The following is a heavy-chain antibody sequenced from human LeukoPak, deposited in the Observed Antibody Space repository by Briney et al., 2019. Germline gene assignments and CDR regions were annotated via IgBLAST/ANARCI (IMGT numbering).Heavy chain of an antibody. J-gene: IGHJ6*03. V-gene: IGHV4-31*03. CDR2: IYYSGST. D-gene: IGHD2/OR15-2a*01. CDR3: ARVLDYYYYMDV. Sequence: SETLSLTCTVSGGSISSGGYYWSWIRQHPGKGLEWIGYIYYSGSTYYNPSLKSRVTISVDTSKNQFSLKLSSVTAADTAVYYCARVLDYYYYMDVWGKGTTVTVSS. CDR1: GGSISSGGYY.